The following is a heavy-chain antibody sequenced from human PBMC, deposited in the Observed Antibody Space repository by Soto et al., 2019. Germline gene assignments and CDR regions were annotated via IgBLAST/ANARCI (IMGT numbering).Heavy chain of an antibody. CDR1: GFTFSSYV. CDR2: ISYDGTNK. CDR3: ARDLPAYCGDACSGY. D-gene: IGHD2-21*02. V-gene: IGHV3-30-3*01. Sequence: QVHLVESGGGVVQPGRSLRLSCAASGFTFSSYVMHWVRKAPCKGLEWVALISYDGTNKYYADSVKGRFTISRDNSKNTLYLQMNSLRAEDTAVYYCARDLPAYCGDACSGYWGQGTLVTVSS. J-gene: IGHJ4*02.